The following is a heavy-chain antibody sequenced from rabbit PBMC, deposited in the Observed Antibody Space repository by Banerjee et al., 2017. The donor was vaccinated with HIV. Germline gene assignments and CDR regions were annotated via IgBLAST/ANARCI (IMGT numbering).Heavy chain of an antibody. CDR2: IYTLSSSGTS. V-gene: IGHV1S40*01. D-gene: IGHD1-1*01. CDR1: GFSFSSDYY. J-gene: IGHJ4*01. Sequence: QSLEASGGDLVKPGASLTLTCTASGFSFSSDYYICRGRQAPGKGLEWIACIYTLSSSGTSYYASWAKGRFTISKTSSTTVTLQMTGLAAADTATYFCARADTGGYYKMNLWGPGTLVTVS. CDR3: ARADTGGYYKMNL.